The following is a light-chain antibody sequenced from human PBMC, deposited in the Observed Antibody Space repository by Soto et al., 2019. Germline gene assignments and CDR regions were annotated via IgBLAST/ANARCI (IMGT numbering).Light chain of an antibody. V-gene: IGKV1-8*01. J-gene: IGKJ4*01. CDR1: QGISSY. CDR2: AAS. CDR3: QQYYSYPPLT. Sequence: AIRMTQSPSSLSASTGDRVTITCRASQGISSYLAWYQQKPGKAPKLLIYAASTLQSGVPSRFSGSGSGTDFTLTIGCLQSEDFATYYCQQYYSYPPLTFGGGTKVEIK.